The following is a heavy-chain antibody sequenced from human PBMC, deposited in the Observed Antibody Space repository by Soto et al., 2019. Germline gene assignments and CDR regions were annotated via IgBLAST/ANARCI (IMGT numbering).Heavy chain of an antibody. Sequence: QVQLQESGPGLVKPSQTLSLTCTVSGGSISSGGFFWGWLRQHPGKGLEWIAYIYNSGTSYYKPSLRSRVSISIDTSKNQFSLSLSSVTAADTARYYCARVARDEGGSYGPFDYWGQGSLVTVSS. D-gene: IGHD3-10*01. CDR3: ARVARDEGGSYGPFDY. CDR1: GGSISSGGFF. CDR2: IYNSGTS. J-gene: IGHJ4*02. V-gene: IGHV4-31*03.